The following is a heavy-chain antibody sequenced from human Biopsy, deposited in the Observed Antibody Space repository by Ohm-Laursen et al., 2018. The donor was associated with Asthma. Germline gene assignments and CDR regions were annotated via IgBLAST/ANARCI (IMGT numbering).Heavy chain of an antibody. V-gene: IGHV3-30-3*01. D-gene: IGHD3-3*01. CDR2: GGSYYDGGLK. Sequence: SLRLSCAASGFTFRSYAMHWVRQAPGKGLEWVAVGGSYYDGGLKYYADSVNGRFSVSRDDSKNTLYLQMNSLRPDDTAVYYCARDVMEWYLPAFDFWGQGTLVTVSS. CDR3: ARDVMEWYLPAFDF. J-gene: IGHJ4*02. CDR1: GFTFRSYA.